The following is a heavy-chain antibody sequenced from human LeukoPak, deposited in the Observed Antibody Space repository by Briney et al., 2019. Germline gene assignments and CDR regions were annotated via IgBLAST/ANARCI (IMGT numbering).Heavy chain of an antibody. CDR1: GGSIISSGYY. J-gene: IGHJ6*02. D-gene: IGHD3-3*01. CDR2: ISYSGST. Sequence: SETLSLTCTVSGGSIISSGYYWGWIRQPPGKGLEWIGSISYSGSTYYNPSLKSRVTISVDTSKNQFSLKLSSVTAADTAVYYCARGPRYYDFWSGYGMDVWGQGTTVTVS. V-gene: IGHV4-39*07. CDR3: ARGPRYYDFWSGYGMDV.